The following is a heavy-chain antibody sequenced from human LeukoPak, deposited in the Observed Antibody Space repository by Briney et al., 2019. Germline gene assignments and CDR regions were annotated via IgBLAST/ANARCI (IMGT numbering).Heavy chain of an antibody. D-gene: IGHD3-10*01. CDR3: ARGGLSYYGSGSYSLYGMDV. Sequence: ASVKVSCKASRGTFSSYAISWVRQAPGQGLEWMGRIIPILGIANYAQKFQGRVTITADKSTSTAYMELSSLRSEDTAVYYCARGGLSYYGSGSYSLYGMDVWGQGTTVTVSS. V-gene: IGHV1-69*04. CDR1: RGTFSSYA. J-gene: IGHJ6*02. CDR2: IIPILGIA.